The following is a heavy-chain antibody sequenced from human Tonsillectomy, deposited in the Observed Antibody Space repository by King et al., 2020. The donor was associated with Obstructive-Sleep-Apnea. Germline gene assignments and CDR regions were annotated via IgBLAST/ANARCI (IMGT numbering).Heavy chain of an antibody. D-gene: IGHD3-22*01. CDR1: GGSFSGYY. CDR3: AKFCDYYDSSGPGTYFDY. J-gene: IGHJ4*02. V-gene: IGHV4-34*01. Sequence: VQLQQWGAGLLKPSETLSLTCAVYGGSFSGYYWSWIRQPPGKGLEWIGEINHSGSTNYNPSLKSRVTISVDTSKNQFSLKLSSVTAADTAVYYCAKFCDYYDSSGPGTYFDYWGQGTLVTVSS. CDR2: INHSGST.